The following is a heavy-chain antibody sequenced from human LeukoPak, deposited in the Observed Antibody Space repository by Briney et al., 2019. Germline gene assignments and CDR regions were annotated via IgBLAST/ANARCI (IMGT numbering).Heavy chain of an antibody. J-gene: IGHJ3*02. CDR1: GYTFTGYY. CDR3: ARPLIGYCSSTSCPDAFDI. V-gene: IGHV1-2*02. Sequence: ASVKVSCKASGYTFTGYYMHWVRQAPGQGLEWMGWINPNSGGTNYAQKFQGRVTMTRDTSISTAYMELSRLRSDGTAVYYCARPLIGYCSSTSCPDAFDIWGQGTMVTVSS. CDR2: INPNSGGT. D-gene: IGHD2-2*01.